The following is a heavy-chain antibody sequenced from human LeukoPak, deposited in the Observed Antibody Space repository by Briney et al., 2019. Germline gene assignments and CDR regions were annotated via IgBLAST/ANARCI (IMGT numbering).Heavy chain of an antibody. Sequence: GGSLRLSCAASGFTFDDYGMSWVRQAPGKGLEWVSGINWNGGSTGYADSVKGRFTISRDNAKNSLYLQMNSLRAEDTALYHCARVYYYDSSGYYHHGNYMDVWGKGTTVTVSS. D-gene: IGHD3-22*01. CDR3: ARVYYYDSSGYYHHGNYMDV. CDR1: GFTFDDYG. J-gene: IGHJ6*03. CDR2: INWNGGST. V-gene: IGHV3-20*01.